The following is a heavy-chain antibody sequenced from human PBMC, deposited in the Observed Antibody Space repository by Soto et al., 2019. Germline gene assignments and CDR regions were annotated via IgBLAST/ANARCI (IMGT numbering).Heavy chain of an antibody. Sequence: QVQVVQSGAEVKKPGASVKVSCKASGYTFTSYDINWVRPATGQGLEWMGRMNPNSGNTAYAQKFQGRVTMTRNTSISTAHMQLSGLRSEDTAIYYCAMSPILGASNHWFDPWGQGTLVTVSS. D-gene: IGHD1-26*01. J-gene: IGHJ5*02. CDR1: GYTFTSYD. V-gene: IGHV1-8*01. CDR3: AMSPILGASNHWFDP. CDR2: MNPNSGNT.